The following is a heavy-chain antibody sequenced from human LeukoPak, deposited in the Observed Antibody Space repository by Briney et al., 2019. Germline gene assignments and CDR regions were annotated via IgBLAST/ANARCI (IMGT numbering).Heavy chain of an antibody. Sequence: ASVKVSCKASGYTFTGYYMHWVRQAPGQGLEWMGWINPNSGGTNYAQKFQGWVTMTRDTSISTAYMELSRLRSDDTAVYYCARSHQKIWFGELLYRYYGMDVWGQGTTVTVSS. D-gene: IGHD3-10*01. CDR2: INPNSGGT. V-gene: IGHV1-2*04. CDR3: ARSHQKIWFGELLYRYYGMDV. J-gene: IGHJ6*02. CDR1: GYTFTGYY.